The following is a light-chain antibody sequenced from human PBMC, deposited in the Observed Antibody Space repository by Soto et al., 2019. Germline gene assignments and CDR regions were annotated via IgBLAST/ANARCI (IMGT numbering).Light chain of an antibody. J-gene: IGLJ3*02. CDR2: KNN. Sequence: QSVVAQPPSPSGTPGQRVTISCSGSSSNIGSNYVYWYQHLPGTAPKVLIYKNNQRPSGVPDRFSGSKSDTSASLAISGLRSDDEAHYYCAVWDDSLSGVVFGGGTKLTVL. V-gene: IGLV1-47*01. CDR1: SSNIGSNY. CDR3: AVWDDSLSGVV.